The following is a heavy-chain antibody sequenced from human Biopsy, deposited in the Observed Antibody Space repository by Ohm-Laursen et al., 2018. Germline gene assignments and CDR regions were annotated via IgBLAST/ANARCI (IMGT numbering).Heavy chain of an antibody. J-gene: IGHJ6*02. CDR1: GESFNGYY. CDR3: VRGVDYYDPYHYYALDV. V-gene: IGHV4-34*01. D-gene: IGHD3-22*01. CDR2: INHSGRT. Sequence: SETLSLTCAVYGESFNGYYWSWIRQTPGKGLEWIGEINHSGRTNYSPSLESRVTISVDTSMNQFSLKVRSVTAADTAVYYCVRGVDYYDPYHYYALDVWGQGTTVTVSS.